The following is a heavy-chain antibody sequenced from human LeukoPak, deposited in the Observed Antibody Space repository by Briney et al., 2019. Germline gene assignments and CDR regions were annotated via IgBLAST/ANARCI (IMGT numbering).Heavy chain of an antibody. D-gene: IGHD3-22*01. V-gene: IGHV1-18*01. J-gene: IGHJ4*02. CDR2: ISAYNGNT. Sequence: ASVKVSCKASGYTFTSYGISWVRQAPGHGLEWMGWISAYNGNTNYAQKLQGRVTMNTDTSTSTAYMELRSLRSDDTAVYYCARVDGDYYDSSGYPDYWGQGTLVTVSS. CDR1: GYTFTSYG. CDR3: ARVDGDYYDSSGYPDY.